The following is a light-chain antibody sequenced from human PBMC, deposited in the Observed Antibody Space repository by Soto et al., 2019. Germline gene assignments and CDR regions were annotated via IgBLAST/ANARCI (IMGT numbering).Light chain of an antibody. J-gene: IGLJ2*01. CDR3: AAWDGSLNGVV. Sequence: QSVLTQPPSASGTPGQRVTISCSGGISNIGSNTVNWYQQLPGTAPKRLIYSNNQRPSGVPDRFSGSKSGTSASLAISGLQSEDEADYYCAAWDGSLNGVVFGGGTKLTVL. V-gene: IGLV1-44*01. CDR1: ISNIGSNT. CDR2: SNN.